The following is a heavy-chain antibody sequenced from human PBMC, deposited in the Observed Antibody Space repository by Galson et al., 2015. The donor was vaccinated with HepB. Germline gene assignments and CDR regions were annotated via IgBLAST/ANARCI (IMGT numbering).Heavy chain of an antibody. V-gene: IGHV1-18*01. D-gene: IGHD2-2*01. Sequence: SVKVSCKASGYTFTSYGISWVRQAPGQGLEWMGWISAYNGNTNYAQKLQGRVTMTTDTYTSTAYMGLRSLRSDDTAVYYCARDSKRGGEYQLPQDYWGQGTLVTVSS. CDR3: ARDSKRGGEYQLPQDY. CDR2: ISAYNGNT. J-gene: IGHJ4*02. CDR1: GYTFTSYG.